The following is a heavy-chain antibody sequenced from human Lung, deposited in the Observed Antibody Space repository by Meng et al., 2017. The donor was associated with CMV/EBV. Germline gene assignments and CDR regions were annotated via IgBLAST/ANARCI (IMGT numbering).Heavy chain of an antibody. CDR3: ARGDGGNGSDY. CDR1: AYTFTNYY. Sequence: QWVQSGAEVKKRRCSVKVSCKASAYTFTNYYMHWVRQAPGQGLEWMGVINPSGGSTNYAQRFQGRLTMTRETSTSTVYMELSSLRSEDTAVYYCARGDGGNGSDYWGQGTLVTVSS. V-gene: IGHV1-46*01. J-gene: IGHJ4*02. CDR2: INPSGGST. D-gene: IGHD4-23*01.